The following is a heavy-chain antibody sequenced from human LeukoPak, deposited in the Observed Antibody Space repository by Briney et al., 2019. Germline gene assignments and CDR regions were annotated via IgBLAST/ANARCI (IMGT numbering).Heavy chain of an antibody. D-gene: IGHD3-3*01. CDR2: IYYSGST. V-gene: IGHV4-59*01. CDR3: AREGLRFLEWASDAFDI. J-gene: IGHJ3*02. Sequence: PSETLSLTCTVSGGSISSYYWSWIRQPPGKGLEWSGYIYYSGSTNYNPSPKSRVTISVDTSKNQFSLKLSSVTAADTAVYYCAREGLRFLEWASDAFDIWGQGTMVTVSS. CDR1: GGSISSYY.